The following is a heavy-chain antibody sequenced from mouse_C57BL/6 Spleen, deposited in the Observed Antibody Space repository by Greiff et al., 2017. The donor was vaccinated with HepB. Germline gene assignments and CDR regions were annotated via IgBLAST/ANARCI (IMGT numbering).Heavy chain of an antibody. D-gene: IGHD2-4*01. Sequence: QVQLQQSGAELARPGASVKLSCKASGYTFTSYGISWVKQRTGQGLEWIGEIYPRSGNTYYNEKFKGKATLTADKSSSTAYMELRSLTSEDSAVYFCARGPYDYDDGLDYWGQGTTLTVSS. V-gene: IGHV1-81*01. CDR3: ARGPYDYDDGLDY. CDR2: IYPRSGNT. J-gene: IGHJ2*01. CDR1: GYTFTSYG.